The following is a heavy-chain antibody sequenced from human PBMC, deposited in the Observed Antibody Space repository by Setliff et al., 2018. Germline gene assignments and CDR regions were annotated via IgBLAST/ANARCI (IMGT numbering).Heavy chain of an antibody. CDR3: ATGFLRYDILTGYYQRSHYFEY. Sequence: ASVKVSCKVSGSTVTESSMHWVRQAPGKGLEWMGGFDPEDGERIYAQHFQGRLTMTEDTSTDTAYMELSSLRSEDTAVYYCATGFLRYDILTGYYQRSHYFEYWGQGTLVTVSS. CDR1: GSTVTESS. V-gene: IGHV1-24*01. J-gene: IGHJ4*02. CDR2: FDPEDGER. D-gene: IGHD3-9*01.